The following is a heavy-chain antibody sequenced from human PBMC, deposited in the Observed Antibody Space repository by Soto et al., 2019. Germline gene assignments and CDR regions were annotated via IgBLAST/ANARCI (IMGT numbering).Heavy chain of an antibody. V-gene: IGHV1-46*01. CDR1: GFTFRHYY. CDR3: ARGRYNTVNILKLDY. CDR2: VDPSGGST. Sequence: EASVKVSCKASGFTFRHYYMHWVRQAPGRGLEWMGVVDPSGGSTTYAQTFQGRLTMPRDTSTSTVYMQLTNLRSEDTALYFCARGRYNTVNILKLDYWGKGTLVTVSS. J-gene: IGHJ4*02. D-gene: IGHD4-17*01.